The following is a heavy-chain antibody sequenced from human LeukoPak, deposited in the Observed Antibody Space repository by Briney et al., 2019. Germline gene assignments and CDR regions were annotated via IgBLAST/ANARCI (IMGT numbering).Heavy chain of an antibody. V-gene: IGHV1-2*02. J-gene: IGHJ4*02. CDR2: INPNSGGT. CDR1: GYTFTDYY. CDR3: ARGGLYDNRGTIDY. Sequence: GASVKVSCKASGYTFTDYYMHWVRQAPGQGLEWMGWINPNSGGTNYAHKFQGRVSMTRDTSISTAYMELNWLTSDDTAVYYCARGGLYDNRGTIDYWGQGTLVTVSS. D-gene: IGHD3-22*01.